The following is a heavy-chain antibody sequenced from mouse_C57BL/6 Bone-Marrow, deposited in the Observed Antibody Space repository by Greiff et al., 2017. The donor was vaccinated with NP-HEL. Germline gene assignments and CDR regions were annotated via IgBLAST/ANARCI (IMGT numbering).Heavy chain of an antibody. J-gene: IGHJ4*01. Sequence: QVQLQQSGAELARPGASVKLSCKASGYTFTSYGISWVKQRTGQGLEWIGEIYPRSGNTYYNEKFQGKATLTADKSSSTAYMELRSLTSEDSAVYFCAREDYYAMDYWGQGTSVTVSS. CDR2: IYPRSGNT. CDR3: AREDYYAMDY. CDR1: GYTFTSYG. V-gene: IGHV1-81*01.